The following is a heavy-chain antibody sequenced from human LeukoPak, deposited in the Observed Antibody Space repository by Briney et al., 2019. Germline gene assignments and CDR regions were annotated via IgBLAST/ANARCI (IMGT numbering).Heavy chain of an antibody. CDR2: IYYSGST. V-gene: IGHV4-31*03. CDR3: ASSLVRFLEWPHNYYYYYGMDV. D-gene: IGHD3-3*01. CDR1: GGSISSGGYY. Sequence: SETLSLTCTVSGGSISSGGYYWSWIRQHPGKGLEWIGYIYYSGSTYYNPSLKSRVTISVDTSKNQFSLKLSSVTAADTAVYYCASSLVRFLEWPHNYYYYYGMDVWGQGTTVTVSS. J-gene: IGHJ6*02.